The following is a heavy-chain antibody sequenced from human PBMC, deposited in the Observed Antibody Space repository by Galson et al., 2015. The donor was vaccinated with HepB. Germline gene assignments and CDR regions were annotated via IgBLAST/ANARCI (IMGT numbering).Heavy chain of an antibody. CDR3: ARDVGTRGGLDV. CDR1: GFPFSTYT. CDR2: TGSGSANI. Sequence: SLRLSCAASGFPFSTYTINWVRQAPGKGLEWVSSTGSGSANIYYADSVKGRFTIARDNAKNSLYLQMNSLRVDDTAVYYCARDVGTRGGLDVWGQGTMVIVSS. V-gene: IGHV3-21*01. D-gene: IGHD2-15*01. J-gene: IGHJ6*02.